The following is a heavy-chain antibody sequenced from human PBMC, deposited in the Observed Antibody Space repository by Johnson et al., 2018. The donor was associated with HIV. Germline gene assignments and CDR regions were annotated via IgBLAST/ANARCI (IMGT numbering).Heavy chain of an antibody. CDR2: ISWNSGSI. CDR3: ASADYNWVSPGAFDI. V-gene: IGHV3-9*01. Sequence: VESGGGLVQPGRSLRLSCAASGFTFDDYAMHWVRQAPGKGLEWVSGISWNSGSIGYADSVKGRFTISRDNAKNSLYLQMNSLRAEDTAVYYCASADYNWVSPGAFDIWGQGTTVTVSS. CDR1: GFTFDDYA. D-gene: IGHD1-20*01. J-gene: IGHJ3*02.